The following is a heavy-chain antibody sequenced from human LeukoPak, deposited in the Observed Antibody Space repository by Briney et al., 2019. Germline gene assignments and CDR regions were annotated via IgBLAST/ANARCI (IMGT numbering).Heavy chain of an antibody. J-gene: IGHJ4*02. Sequence: GESLKISCKGSGYTFSSYWIGWVRQVPGKGLEWMGIIYPGDSDTRYSPSFQGQVTISADKSISTAYLQRNSLKASDTAMYYCARRDYGGKHFDFWGQGTLVTVSS. CDR3: ARRDYGGKHFDF. D-gene: IGHD4-23*01. CDR1: GYTFSSYW. CDR2: IYPGDSDT. V-gene: IGHV5-51*01.